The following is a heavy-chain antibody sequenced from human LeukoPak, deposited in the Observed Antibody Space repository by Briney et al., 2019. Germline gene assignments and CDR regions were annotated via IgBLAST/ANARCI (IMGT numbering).Heavy chain of an antibody. CDR3: ARGITMVRGVISFDY. Sequence: PSETLSLTCTVSGGSISSYYWSWIRQPAGKGLERIGRIYTTGSTNDNPSLKSRVTMSVDTSKNQFSLKLSSVTAADTAVYYCARGITMVRGVISFDYWGQGTLVTVSS. D-gene: IGHD3-10*01. V-gene: IGHV4-4*07. CDR2: IYTTGST. J-gene: IGHJ4*02. CDR1: GGSISSYY.